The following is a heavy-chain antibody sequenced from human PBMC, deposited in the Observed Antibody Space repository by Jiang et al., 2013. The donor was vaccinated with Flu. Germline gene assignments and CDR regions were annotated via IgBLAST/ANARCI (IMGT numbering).Heavy chain of an antibody. J-gene: IGHJ4*02. Sequence: ETLSLTCTVSGGSISSYYWSWIRQPPGKGLEWIGYIYYSGSTNYNPSLKSRVTISVDTSKNQFSLKLSSVTAADTAVYYCARVTGTTFFDYWGQGTLVTVSS. D-gene: IGHD1-7*01. CDR2: IYYSGST. CDR1: GGSISSYY. CDR3: ARVTGTTFFDY. V-gene: IGHV4-59*13.